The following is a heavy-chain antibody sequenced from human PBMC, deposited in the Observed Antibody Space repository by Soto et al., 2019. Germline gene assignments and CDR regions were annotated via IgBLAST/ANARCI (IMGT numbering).Heavy chain of an antibody. CDR3: AHGEGIVKSIVYFDS. CDR1: GYFLTALS. D-gene: IGHD1-26*01. J-gene: IGHJ4*02. CDR2: FYREDGET. V-gene: IGHV1-24*01. Sequence: ASVKVSCKVSGYFLTALSIHWVRQAPGKGLEWMGGFYREDGETIYAQKFRGRVTMTEDASTDSAYMELSSLTSEDTAIYYCAHGEGIVKSIVYFDSWGQGTLVTVSS.